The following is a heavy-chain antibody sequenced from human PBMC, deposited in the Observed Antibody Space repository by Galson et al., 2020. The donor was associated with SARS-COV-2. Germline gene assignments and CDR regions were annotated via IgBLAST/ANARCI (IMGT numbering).Heavy chain of an antibody. J-gene: IGHJ6*02. Sequence: ASVKVSCKASGYTFTSYYMHWVRQAPGQGLEWMGIINPSGGSTSYAQKFQGRVTMTRDTSTSTVYMELSSLRSEDTAVYYCARSPYYDFWSCYSIGGYYYYGMDVWGQGTTVTVSS. CDR3: ARSPYYDFWSCYSIGGYYYYGMDV. CDR2: INPSGGST. CDR1: GYTFTSYY. V-gene: IGHV1-46*01. D-gene: IGHD3-3*01.